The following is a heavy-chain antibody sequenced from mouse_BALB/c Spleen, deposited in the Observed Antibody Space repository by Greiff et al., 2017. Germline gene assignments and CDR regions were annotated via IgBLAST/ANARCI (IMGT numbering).Heavy chain of an antibody. D-gene: IGHD2-4*01. CDR1: GYTFTSYW. J-gene: IGHJ2*01. V-gene: IGHV1S26*01. CDR2: INPSSGYT. CDR3: ASDYDYY. Sequence: QVQLQQSGPELVRPGASVKMSCKASGYTFTSYWMHWVKQRPGQGLEWIGYINPSSGYTKYNQKFKDKATLTADKSSSTAYMQLSSLTSEDSAVYYCASDYDYYWGQGTTLTVSS.